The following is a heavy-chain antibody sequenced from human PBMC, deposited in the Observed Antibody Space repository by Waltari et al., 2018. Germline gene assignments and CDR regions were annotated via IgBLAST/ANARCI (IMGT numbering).Heavy chain of an antibody. CDR1: GESLSSSDW. J-gene: IGHJ5*02. CDR2: ISHSGDT. D-gene: IGHD2-21*02. CDR3: ARARYFGLLFAWFDP. V-gene: IGHV4-4*02. Sequence: QVQLQESGPGLVKSSETLSLTCTVSGESLSSSDWWTWVRQSPGKGLEWIGEISHSGDTDYHPSPKGRVTISADRSRNQFSLNLNSVTAADTAVYYCARARYFGLLFAWFDPWGQGTLVTVSS.